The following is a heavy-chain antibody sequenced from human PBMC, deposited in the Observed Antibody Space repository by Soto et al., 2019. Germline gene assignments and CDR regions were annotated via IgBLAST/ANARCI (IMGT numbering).Heavy chain of an antibody. CDR1: GYTFTSYY. D-gene: IGHD3-16*01. V-gene: IGHV1-46*01. CDR3: AREDKGGYYYYGMDV. Sequence: GASVKVSCKASGYTFTSYYMHWVRQAPGQGLEWMGIINPSGGSTSYAQKFQGRVTMTRDTSTSTVYMELSSLRSEDTAVYYCAREDKGGYYYYGMDVWGQGTTVTVSS. CDR2: INPSGGST. J-gene: IGHJ6*02.